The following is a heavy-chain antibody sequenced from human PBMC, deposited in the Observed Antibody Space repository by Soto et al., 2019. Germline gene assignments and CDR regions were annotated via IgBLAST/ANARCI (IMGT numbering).Heavy chain of an antibody. Sequence: SETLSLTCAVSGGSISSGGYSWSWIRQPPGKGLEWIGYIYHSGSTYYNPSLKSRVTISVDRSKNQFSLKLTSVTVADTAVYFCARDGRLMLRGFSFYNGMDVWGQGTTVTVSS. CDR3: ARDGRLMLRGFSFYNGMDV. V-gene: IGHV4-30-2*01. CDR1: GGSISSGGYS. J-gene: IGHJ6*02. D-gene: IGHD3-10*01. CDR2: IYHSGST.